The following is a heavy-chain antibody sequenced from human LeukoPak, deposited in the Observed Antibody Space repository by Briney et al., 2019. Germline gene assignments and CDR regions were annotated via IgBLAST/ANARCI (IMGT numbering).Heavy chain of an antibody. D-gene: IGHD5-12*01. CDR2: IYYSGST. CDR1: GGSISSGDYY. V-gene: IGHV4-30-4*08. Sequence: SQTLSLTCTVSGGSISSGDYYWSWIRQPPGKGLEWIGYIYYSGSTYYNPSLKSRVTISVDTSKNQFSLKLSSVTAADTAVCYCARDPPLRGYDFVWGQGTLVTVSS. J-gene: IGHJ4*02. CDR3: ARDPPLRGYDFV.